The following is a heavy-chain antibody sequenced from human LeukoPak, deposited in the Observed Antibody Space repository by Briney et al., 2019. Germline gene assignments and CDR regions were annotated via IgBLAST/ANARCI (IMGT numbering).Heavy chain of an antibody. Sequence: PSETLSLTCTVSGGSISSSSYYWGWLRQPPGKGLEWIGSIYYSGSTYYNPSLKSRVTISVDTSKNQFSLKLSSVTAADTAVYYCASGSYYDYWGQGTLVTVSS. V-gene: IGHV4-39*01. J-gene: IGHJ4*02. CDR3: ASGSYYDY. CDR2: IYYSGST. D-gene: IGHD1-26*01. CDR1: GGSISSSSYY.